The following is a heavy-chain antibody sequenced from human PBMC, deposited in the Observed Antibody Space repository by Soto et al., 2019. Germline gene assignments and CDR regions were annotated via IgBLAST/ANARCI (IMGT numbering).Heavy chain of an antibody. D-gene: IGHD2-2*01. V-gene: IGHV4-39*01. CDR3: ATLVNDIVILQHAMDV. Sequence: QLHLQESGPGLAKPSETLSLTCTVSGGSISSSNYYWGWIRQPPGKGLEWIGSIYYSGSTYYNPSLKSRVTISVDTSKNQFSLKLSSVTAADTAVYYCATLVNDIVILQHAMDVWGQGTTVTVSS. CDR1: GGSISSSNYY. CDR2: IYYSGST. J-gene: IGHJ6*02.